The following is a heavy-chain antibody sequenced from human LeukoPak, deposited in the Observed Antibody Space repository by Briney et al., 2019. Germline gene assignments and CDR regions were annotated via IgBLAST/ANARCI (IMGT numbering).Heavy chain of an antibody. CDR3: ARGIAAAGPPFDY. D-gene: IGHD6-13*01. CDR2: MNPNSGNT. Sequence: ASVKVSCKASGYTFTSYDINWVRQATGQGLEWMGWMNPNSGNTGYAQKFQGRLTITRNTSISTAYMELSSLRSEDTAVYYCARGIAAAGPPFDYWGQGTLVTVSS. J-gene: IGHJ4*02. V-gene: IGHV1-8*03. CDR1: GYTFTSYD.